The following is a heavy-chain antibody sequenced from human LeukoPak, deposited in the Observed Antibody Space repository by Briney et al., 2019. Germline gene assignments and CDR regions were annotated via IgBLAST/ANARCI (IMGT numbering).Heavy chain of an antibody. V-gene: IGHV4-4*07. J-gene: IGHJ5*02. CDR1: GGSISSYY. CDR3: ARDVTTVTTPWFDP. D-gene: IGHD4-17*01. Sequence: SSETLSLTCAVSGGSISSYYWSWIRQPAGKGLEWIGRIYTSGSTNYNPSLKSRVTMSVDTSKNQFSLKLSSVTAADTAVYYCARDVTTVTTPWFDPWGQGTLVTVSS. CDR2: IYTSGST.